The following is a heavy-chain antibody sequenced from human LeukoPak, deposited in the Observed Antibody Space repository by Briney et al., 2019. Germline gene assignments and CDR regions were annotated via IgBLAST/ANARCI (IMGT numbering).Heavy chain of an antibody. CDR2: IDYSGST. CDR1: GGPIGSYY. D-gene: IGHD6-13*01. Sequence: PSETLSLTCTISGGPIGSYYWTWIRQPPGKGLEWIGYIDYSGSTNYNPSFKSRVTMSVDTSKNQFSLKLSSVTAADTAVYFCARHGGSWTLDYWGQGTLVTVSS. CDR3: ARHGGSWTLDY. J-gene: IGHJ4*02. V-gene: IGHV4-59*08.